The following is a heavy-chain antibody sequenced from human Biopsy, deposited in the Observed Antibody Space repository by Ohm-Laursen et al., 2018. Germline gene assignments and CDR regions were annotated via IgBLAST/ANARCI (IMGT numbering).Heavy chain of an antibody. CDR3: VKATASYDSRGYYYDY. CDR1: GFTFEYYA. Sequence: SLRLSCAASGFTFEYYAMHWVRQVPGKGLEWISGISWSSAHIDYADSVKGRYTISRDNVKKSLYLQMNSQRAEDTALYYCVKATASYDSRGYYYDYWGQGTLVTVSS. CDR2: ISWSSAHI. V-gene: IGHV3-9*01. D-gene: IGHD3-22*01. J-gene: IGHJ4*02.